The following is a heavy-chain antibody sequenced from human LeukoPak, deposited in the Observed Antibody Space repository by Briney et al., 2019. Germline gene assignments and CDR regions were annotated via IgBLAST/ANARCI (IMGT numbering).Heavy chain of an antibody. V-gene: IGHV3-23*01. CDR3: AKQSLYDSSGHFHY. Sequence: GGSLRLPCAASVFTLSIYAMTCVRDAPEEGLEWVSPISGSGGYTYYADSVKGRFTISRDNSKNTLFLRMNSLRAEDTAVYFCAKQSLYDSSGHFHYWGQGTLVTVSS. D-gene: IGHD3-22*01. J-gene: IGHJ4*02. CDR2: ISGSGGYT. CDR1: VFTLSIYA.